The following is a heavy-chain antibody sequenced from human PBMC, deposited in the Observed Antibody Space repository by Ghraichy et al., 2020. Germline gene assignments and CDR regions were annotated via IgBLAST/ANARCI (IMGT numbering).Heavy chain of an antibody. J-gene: IGHJ4*02. CDR2: ISGSGGST. CDR1: GFTFSSYA. V-gene: IGHV3-23*01. D-gene: IGHD1-26*01. Sequence: GGSLRLSCAASGFTFSSYAMSWVRQAPGKGLEWVSAISGSGGSTYYADSVKGRFTISRDNSKNTLYLQMNSLRAEDMAVYYCARVSGSYYNPVDYWGQGTLVTVSS. CDR3: ARVSGSYYNPVDY.